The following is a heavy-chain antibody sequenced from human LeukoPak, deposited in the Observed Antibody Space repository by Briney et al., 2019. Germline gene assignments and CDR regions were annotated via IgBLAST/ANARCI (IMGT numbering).Heavy chain of an antibody. D-gene: IGHD1-7*01. J-gene: IGHJ6*03. CDR2: IIPIFGTA. Sequence: GASVKVSCKASGGTFSSYAISWVRQAPGQGLEWMGGIIPIFGTANYAQKFQGRVTITTDESTSTAYMELSSLRSEDTAVYYCASGAITGTTLYYYYMDVWGRGTTVTVSS. CDR3: ASGAITGTTLYYYYMDV. CDR1: GGTFSSYA. V-gene: IGHV1-69*05.